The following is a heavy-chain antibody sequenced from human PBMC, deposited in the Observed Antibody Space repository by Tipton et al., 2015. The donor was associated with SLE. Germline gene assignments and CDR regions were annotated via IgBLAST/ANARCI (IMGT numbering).Heavy chain of an antibody. J-gene: IGHJ4*02. CDR3: ARGARAYSSCWFGFDY. Sequence: LRLSCAVYGGSFSGYYWSWIRQPPGKGLEWIGEINHSGTTNYNPTLRSRVTISVDTSKNQFSLKLSSVTAADTAVYYCARGARAYSSCWFGFDYWGQGTLVTVSS. CDR1: GGSFSGYY. CDR2: INHSGTT. D-gene: IGHD6-13*01. V-gene: IGHV4-34*01.